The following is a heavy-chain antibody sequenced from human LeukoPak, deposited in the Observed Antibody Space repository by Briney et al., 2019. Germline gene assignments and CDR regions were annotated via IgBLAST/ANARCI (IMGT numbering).Heavy chain of an antibody. V-gene: IGHV3-23*01. CDR1: GFTFSSYV. D-gene: IGHD3-22*01. Sequence: GGSLRLSCAASGFTFSSYVMSWVRQAPGKGLEWVSAISGSGGSTYYADSVKGRFTISRDNSKNTLYLQMNSLRAEDTAVYYCAKNFRDSSGYPYYFDYWGQGTLVTVSS. J-gene: IGHJ4*02. CDR2: ISGSGGST. CDR3: AKNFRDSSGYPYYFDY.